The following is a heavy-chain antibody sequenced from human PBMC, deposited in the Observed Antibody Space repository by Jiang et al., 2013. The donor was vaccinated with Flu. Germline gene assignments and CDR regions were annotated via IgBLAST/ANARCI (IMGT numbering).Heavy chain of an antibody. CDR2: IYWDDDK. V-gene: IGHV2-5*02. CDR1: VLTHHYVEWV. CDR3: AHTYCGGDCYFY. J-gene: IGHJ4*02. Sequence: TCTFSWVLTHHYVEWVWAGSVTPQGSLEWLALIYWDDDKRYSPSLKSRLTITKDTSKNQVVLTMTNMDPVDTATYYCAHTYCGGDCYFYWGQGTLVTVSS. D-gene: IGHD2-21*02.